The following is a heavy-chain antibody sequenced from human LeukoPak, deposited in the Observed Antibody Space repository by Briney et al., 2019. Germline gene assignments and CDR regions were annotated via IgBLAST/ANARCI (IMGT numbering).Heavy chain of an antibody. J-gene: IGHJ4*02. CDR1: AFTFSSYG. CDR3: AKQRFDY. D-gene: IGHD1-1*01. Sequence: GRSLRLSCAASAFTFSSYGMHWVRQAPGKGLEWVAVISYDGSNKYYADSVKGRFTISRDNSKNTLYLQMNSLRAEDTAVYYCAKQRFDYWGQGTLVTVSS. CDR2: ISYDGSNK. V-gene: IGHV3-30*18.